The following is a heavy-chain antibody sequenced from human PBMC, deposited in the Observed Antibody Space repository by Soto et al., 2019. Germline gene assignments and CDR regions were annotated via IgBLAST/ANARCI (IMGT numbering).Heavy chain of an antibody. CDR1: GGTFSSYA. CDR2: IIPLFGTT. V-gene: IGHV1-69*13. D-gene: IGHD3-16*02. Sequence: SVKVSCKAFGGTFSSYAISWVRQAPGQGLEWMGVIIPLFGTTNYAPKFQGRVAITADERARTAYMDLSSLKSEDTAVYYCATNNRASYHFDYWGQGTRVTV. CDR3: ATNNRASYHFDY. J-gene: IGHJ4*02.